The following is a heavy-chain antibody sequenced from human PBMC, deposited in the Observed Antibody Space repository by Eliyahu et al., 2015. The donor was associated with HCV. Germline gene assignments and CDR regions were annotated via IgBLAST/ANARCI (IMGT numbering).Heavy chain of an antibody. J-gene: IGHJ5*02. CDR3: ARDRGALRGWFDP. CDR2: ISSSGSTI. CDR1: GFPFSDYY. V-gene: IGHV3-11*01. Sequence: QVQLVESGGGLVKPGGSLRLSCAASGFPFSDYYMSWIRQGPGKGVGGVSYISSSGSTIYYADSVKGRFTISRDNAKNSLYLQMNSLRAEDTAVYYCARDRGALRGWFDPWGQGTLVTVSS. D-gene: IGHD4/OR15-4a*01.